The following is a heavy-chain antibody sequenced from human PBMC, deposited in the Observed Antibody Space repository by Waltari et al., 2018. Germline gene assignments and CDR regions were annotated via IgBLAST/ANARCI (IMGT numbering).Heavy chain of an antibody. D-gene: IGHD5-12*01. J-gene: IGHJ4*02. V-gene: IGHV3-11*04. CDR1: GGSISSSSYY. CDR3: ASGSGYDLADFDY. CDR2: ISSSGSTI. Sequence: QLQLQESGPGLVKPSETLSLTCTVSGGSISSSSYYWGWIRQPPGKGLEWVSYISSSGSTIYYADSVKGRFTISRDNAKNSLYLQMNSLRAEDTAVYYCASGSGYDLADFDYWGQGTLVTVSS.